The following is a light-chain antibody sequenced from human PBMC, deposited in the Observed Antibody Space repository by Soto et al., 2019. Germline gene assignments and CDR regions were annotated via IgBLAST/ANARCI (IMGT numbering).Light chain of an antibody. CDR2: AAS. J-gene: IGKJ5*01. CDR1: QSISSY. Sequence: DIQMTQSPSSLSAPVGDRVTITCRAIQSISSYLNWYQQKPGKAPKLLIYAASSLQSGVPSRFSGSGSGTDFTLTISSLQPEDFATYYCQQSYSTPITFGQGTRLEIK. V-gene: IGKV1-39*01. CDR3: QQSYSTPIT.